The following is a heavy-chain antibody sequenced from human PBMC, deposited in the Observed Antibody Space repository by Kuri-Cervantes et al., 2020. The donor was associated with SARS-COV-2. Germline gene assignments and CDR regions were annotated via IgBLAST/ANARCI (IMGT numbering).Heavy chain of an antibody. Sequence: LSLTCAASGSTFSSYAMHWVRQAPGKGLEWVAVISYDGSNKYYADSVKGRFTISRDNSKNTLYLQMNSLRAEDTAVYYCARDSHCSSTSCYTDGMDVWGQGTTVTVSS. CDR1: GSTFSSYA. CDR3: ARDSHCSSTSCYTDGMDV. J-gene: IGHJ6*02. V-gene: IGHV3-30-3*01. CDR2: ISYDGSNK. D-gene: IGHD2-2*02.